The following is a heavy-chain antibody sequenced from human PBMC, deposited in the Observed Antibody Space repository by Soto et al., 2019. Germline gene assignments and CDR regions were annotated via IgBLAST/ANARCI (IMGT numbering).Heavy chain of an antibody. CDR3: ARVPHYYGSGSYLLY. Sequence: ASVKVSCKASGYTFTGYYMHCVRQAPGQGLEWMGWINPNSGGTNYAQKFQGRVTMTRDTSISTAYMELSRLRSDDTAVYYCARVPHYYGSGSYLLYWGQGTLVTVSS. V-gene: IGHV1-2*02. CDR1: GYTFTGYY. J-gene: IGHJ4*02. D-gene: IGHD3-10*01. CDR2: INPNSGGT.